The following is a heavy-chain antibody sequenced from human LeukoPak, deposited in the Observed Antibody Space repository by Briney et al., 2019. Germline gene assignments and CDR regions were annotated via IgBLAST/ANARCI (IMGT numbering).Heavy chain of an antibody. CDR1: GSIFTSYW. D-gene: IGHD6-19*01. J-gene: IGHJ4*02. Sequence: PGASLQISCQGAGSIFTSYWIGWGRQLPGKGGEWMGIIYPGDSHTRYSPSFQGQVTTSADKSISTAYLQWSSLKASDTAMYYCARHFGGSGWYFDYWGQGTLVTVSS. CDR2: IYPGDSHT. V-gene: IGHV5-51*01. CDR3: ARHFGGSGWYFDY.